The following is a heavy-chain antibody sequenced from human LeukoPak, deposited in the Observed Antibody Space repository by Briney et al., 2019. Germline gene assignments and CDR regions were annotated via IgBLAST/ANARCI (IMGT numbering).Heavy chain of an antibody. CDR3: AGAVTFIAEPRNGEEY. CDR1: GFTLSSYG. CDR2: ISDDGSNK. V-gene: IGHV3-30*03. Sequence: RLFCAACGFTLSSYGMLGVRQAPGKGLEWGADISDDGSNKYYADSVKGRFTIYRDNSKNTLYLKMNSMAAEDTAVYYCAGAVTFIAEPRNGEEYWGQGTLVTVSS. D-gene: IGHD6-13*01. J-gene: IGHJ4*02.